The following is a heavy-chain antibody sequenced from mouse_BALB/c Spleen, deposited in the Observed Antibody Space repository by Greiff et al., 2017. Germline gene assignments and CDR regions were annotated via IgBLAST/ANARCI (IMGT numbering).Heavy chain of an antibody. J-gene: IGHJ4*01. D-gene: IGHD1-1*01. V-gene: IGHV3-8*02. CDR1: GDSITSVY. CDR2: ISYSGST. CDR3: ARRDTVVAYYYAMDY. Sequence: EVNLVESGPSLVKPSQTLSLTCSVTGDSITSVYWNWIRKFPGNKLEYMGYISYSGSTYYNPSLKSRISITRDTSKNQYYLQLKSVTTEYTATYYCARRDTVVAYYYAMDYWGQGTSVTVSS.